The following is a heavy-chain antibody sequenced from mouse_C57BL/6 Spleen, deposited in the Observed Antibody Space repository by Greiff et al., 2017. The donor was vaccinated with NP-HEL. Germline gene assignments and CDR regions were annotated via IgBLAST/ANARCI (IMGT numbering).Heavy chain of an antibody. CDR2: IYPGDGDT. V-gene: IGHV1-80*01. CDR3: ARSLYDDYDKNYAMDY. D-gene: IGHD2-4*01. CDR1: GYAFSSYW. J-gene: IGHJ4*01. Sequence: VQLQQSGAELVKPGASVKISCKASGYAFSSYWMNWVKQRPGKGLEWIGQIYPGDGDTNYNGKFKGKATLTADKSSSTAYMQLSSLTSEDSAVYFCARSLYDDYDKNYAMDYWGQGTSVTVSS.